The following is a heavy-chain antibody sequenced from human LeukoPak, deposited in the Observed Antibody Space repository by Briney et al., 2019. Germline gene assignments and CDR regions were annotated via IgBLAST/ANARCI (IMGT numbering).Heavy chain of an antibody. CDR1: GGSISSGSYC. J-gene: IGHJ4*02. V-gene: IGHV4-61*02. CDR3: ARFISSTDAFDY. D-gene: IGHD2-2*01. Sequence: PSETLSLTCTVSGGSISSGSYCWSWIRQPAGKGLEWIGRIYTSGSTNYNPSLKSRVTISVDTSKNQFSLKLSSVTAADTAVYYCARFISSTDAFDYWGQGTLVTVSS. CDR2: IYTSGST.